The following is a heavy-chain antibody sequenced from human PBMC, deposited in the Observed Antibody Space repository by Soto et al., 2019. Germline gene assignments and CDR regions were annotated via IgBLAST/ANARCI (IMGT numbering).Heavy chain of an antibody. V-gene: IGHV4-59*01. J-gene: IGHJ3*01. D-gene: IGHD3-10*01. CDR3: ARVWGGAFDF. CDR1: GGSISSYY. CDR2: IYYSGST. Sequence: SETLSLTCTVSGGSISSYYWSWIRQPPGKGLEWIGYIYYSGSTKYNPSLKSRVTISVDTSRNRFSLRLSSVTAADTAVYYCARVWGGAFDFWGQGTMVTVSS.